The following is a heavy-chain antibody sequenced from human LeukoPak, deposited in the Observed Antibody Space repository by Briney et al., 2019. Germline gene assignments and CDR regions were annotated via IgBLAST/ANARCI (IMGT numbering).Heavy chain of an antibody. Sequence: ASVRVSYKASGYTFTIYYMHWGRQAPGQGGEGMGIINPSGGSTSYAQKFQGRVTMTRDTSTSTVYMELSSLRSEDTAVYYCARDLRGYYYGSGSYYMEYWGQGTLVTVSS. V-gene: IGHV1-46*01. CDR1: GYTFTIYY. CDR2: INPSGGST. D-gene: IGHD3-10*01. CDR3: ARDLRGYYYGSGSYYMEY. J-gene: IGHJ4*02.